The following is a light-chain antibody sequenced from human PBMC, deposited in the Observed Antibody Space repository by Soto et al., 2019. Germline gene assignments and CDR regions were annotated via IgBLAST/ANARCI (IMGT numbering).Light chain of an antibody. CDR3: QQYYTTPLT. J-gene: IGKJ4*01. CDR2: WAS. CDR1: QRVLYSSNNKNY. Sequence: IVITHSPDSLSVSLGARSTINCKSSQRVLYSSNNKNYLAWYQQKPGQPPKLLISWASTRESGVPDRFSGSGSGTDFTLAINSLQAEDAAVYYCQQYYTTPLTFGGGTKVDIK. V-gene: IGKV4-1*01.